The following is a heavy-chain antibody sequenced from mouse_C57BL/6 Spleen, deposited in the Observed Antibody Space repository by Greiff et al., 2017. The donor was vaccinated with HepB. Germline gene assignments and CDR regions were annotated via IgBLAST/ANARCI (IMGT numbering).Heavy chain of an antibody. J-gene: IGHJ3*01. V-gene: IGHV1-15*01. CDR1: GYTFTDSD. D-gene: IGHD2-2*01. Sequence: QVQLQQSGAELVRPGASVTLSCKASGYTFTDSDMHWVKQTPVHGLAWIGAIDPETGGTAYNQKIKGKAILAADKSSSTAYMELRSLTSADSDVYYCTRGLRSCAYWGQGTLVTVSA. CDR2: IDPETGGT. CDR3: TRGLRSCAY.